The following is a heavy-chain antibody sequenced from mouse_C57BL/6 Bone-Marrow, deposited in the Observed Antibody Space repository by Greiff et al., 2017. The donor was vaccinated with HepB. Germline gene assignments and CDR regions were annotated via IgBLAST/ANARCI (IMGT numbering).Heavy chain of an antibody. J-gene: IGHJ2*01. Sequence: QVQLKQSGAELARPGASVKLSCKASGYTFTSYGISWVKQRTGQGLEWIGEIYPRSGNTYYNEKFKGKATLTADKSSSTAYMELRSLTSEDSAVYFCARRCTPDFDYWGQGTTLTVSS. V-gene: IGHV1-81*01. CDR3: ARRCTPDFDY. CDR2: IYPRSGNT. CDR1: GYTFTSYG.